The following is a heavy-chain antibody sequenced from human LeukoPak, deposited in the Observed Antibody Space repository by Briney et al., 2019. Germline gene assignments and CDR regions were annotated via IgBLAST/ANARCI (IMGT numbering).Heavy chain of an antibody. CDR1: GFTFSDYA. J-gene: IGHJ6*03. V-gene: IGHV3-30*01. CDR3: AILTILYVAVRPGADYRDV. Sequence: GGSLRLSCAASGFTFSDYALHWVRQAPGKGLEWVTLIPYDGSDEFYADSVKGRFTISRDNSKNTLYLQMNSLRAEDTAVYYCAILTILYVAVRPGADYRDVWGKGTMVTVSS. CDR2: IPYDGSDE. D-gene: IGHD2-15*01.